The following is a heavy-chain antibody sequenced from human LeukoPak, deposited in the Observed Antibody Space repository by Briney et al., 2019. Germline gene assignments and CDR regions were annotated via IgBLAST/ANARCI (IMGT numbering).Heavy chain of an antibody. D-gene: IGHD6-6*01. CDR2: ISSSSSTI. J-gene: IGHJ3*02. CDR3: ARVKEYSSSTGAFDI. Sequence: GGSLRLSCAASGFTFSSYSMNWVRQAPGKGLEWVSYISSSSSTIYYADSVKGRFTISRDNAKNSLYLQMNSLRAEDTAVYYCARVKEYSSSTGAFDIWGQGTMVTVSS. V-gene: IGHV3-48*01. CDR1: GFTFSSYS.